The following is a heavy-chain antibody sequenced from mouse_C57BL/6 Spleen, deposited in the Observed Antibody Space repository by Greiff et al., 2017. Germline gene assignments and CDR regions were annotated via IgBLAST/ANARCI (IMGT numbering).Heavy chain of an antibody. J-gene: IGHJ4*01. V-gene: IGHV1-50*01. CDR2: IDPSDSYT. D-gene: IGHD4-1*01. CDR3: ARRWDGDYYAMDY. Sequence: QVQLQQPGAELVKPGASVKLSCKASGYTFTSYWMQWVKQRPGQGLEWIGEIDPSDSYTNYNQKFKGKATLTVDTSSSTAYMQLSSQTSADSAVYYGARRWDGDYYAMDYWGQGTSVTVSS. CDR1: GYTFTSYW.